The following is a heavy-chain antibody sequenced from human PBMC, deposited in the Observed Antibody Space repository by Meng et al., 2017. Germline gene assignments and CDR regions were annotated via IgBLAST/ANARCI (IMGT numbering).Heavy chain of an antibody. Sequence: GESLKISCAASGFIFTWCDMGWVRQTPGKGLEWVSSIVAGGATTYYADSVKGRFTISRDNSKNSVSLQMTSLRAEDTAVYYCAKYLSRDSGSYFFALESWGQGTLVTVSS. CDR1: GFIFTWCD. CDR3: AKYLSRDSGSYFFALES. D-gene: IGHD3-22*01. CDR2: IVAGGATT. V-gene: IGHV3-23*01. J-gene: IGHJ4*02.